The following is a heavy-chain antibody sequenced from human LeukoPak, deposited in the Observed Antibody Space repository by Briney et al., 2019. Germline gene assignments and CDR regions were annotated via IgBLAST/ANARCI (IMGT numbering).Heavy chain of an antibody. CDR2: IHYTGGT. V-gene: IGHV4-59*01. J-gene: IGHJ4*02. D-gene: IGHD4-17*01. CDR3: ARGTVTTEYFDY. CDR1: GASISRYY. Sequence: SETLSLTCTVSGASISRYYWSWIRQPPGKGLEWIGYIHYTGGTNYSPSLKSRVTMSVDTSKNQFSLKLSSVTTADRAVYYCARGTVTTEYFDYRGQGTLVTVSS.